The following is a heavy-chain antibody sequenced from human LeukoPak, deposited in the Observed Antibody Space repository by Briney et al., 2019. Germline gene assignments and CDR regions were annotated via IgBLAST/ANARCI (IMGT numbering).Heavy chain of an antibody. CDR1: GYTFTGYY. V-gene: IGHV1-2*02. CDR2: INPNSGGT. J-gene: IGHJ5*02. Sequence: ASVKVSCKASGYTFTGYYMHWVRQAPGQGLERMGWINPNSGGTNYAQKFQGRVTMTRDTSISTAYMELSRLRSDDTAVYYCARGLYGSGIPENWFDPWGQGTLVTVSS. D-gene: IGHD3-10*01. CDR3: ARGLYGSGIPENWFDP.